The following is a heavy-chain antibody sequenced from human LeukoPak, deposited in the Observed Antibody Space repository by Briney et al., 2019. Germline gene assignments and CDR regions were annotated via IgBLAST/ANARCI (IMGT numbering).Heavy chain of an antibody. J-gene: IGHJ5*02. CDR2: IIPIFGTA. Sequence: SVKVSCKASGGTFSSYAISWVRQAPGQGLEWMGGIIPIFGTANYAQKFQGRVTITADESTSTAYMELSSLRSEDTAVYYCARNLKGPNWFDPWGQGTLVTVSS. V-gene: IGHV1-69*13. CDR3: ARNLKGPNWFDP. CDR1: GGTFSSYA.